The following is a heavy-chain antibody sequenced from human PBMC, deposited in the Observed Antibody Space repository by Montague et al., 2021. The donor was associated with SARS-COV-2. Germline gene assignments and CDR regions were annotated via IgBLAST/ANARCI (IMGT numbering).Heavy chain of an antibody. J-gene: IGHJ5*02. CDR2: IFHSGSL. D-gene: IGHD3-9*01. CDR3: ASRGRHDILRTLEGGFDP. Sequence: SETLSLTCAVSGGPINSSNWWSWVRQPPGKVLEWIGEIFHSGSLNYNPSFYSRVTVSVDKFRNQFSLKLTFVTAADTAVYYCASRGRHDILRTLEGGFDPWGQGTLVTVSS. CDR1: GGPINSSNW. V-gene: IGHV4-4*02.